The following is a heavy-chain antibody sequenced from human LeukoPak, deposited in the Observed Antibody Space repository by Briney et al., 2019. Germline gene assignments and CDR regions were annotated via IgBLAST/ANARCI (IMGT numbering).Heavy chain of an antibody. CDR2: ISSSGSTI. Sequence: GGSLRLSCAASGFTFSDYYMSWIRQAPGQGLEWVSYISSSGSTIYYADSVKGRFTISRDNAKNSLYLQMNSLRAEDTAVYYCARDAAGSWYPDDAFDIWGQGTMVTVSS. V-gene: IGHV3-11*01. CDR1: GFTFSDYY. D-gene: IGHD6-13*01. CDR3: ARDAAGSWYPDDAFDI. J-gene: IGHJ3*02.